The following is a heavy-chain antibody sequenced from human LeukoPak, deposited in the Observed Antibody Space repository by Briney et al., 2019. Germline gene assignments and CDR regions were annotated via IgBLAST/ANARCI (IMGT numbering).Heavy chain of an antibody. CDR3: ARAEPYDSSGYYYGY. CDR2: ISAYNGNT. D-gene: IGHD3-22*01. Sequence: GASVKVSCKASGYTFTSYGISWVRQAPGQGLEWMGWISAYNGNTNYAQKLQGRVTITADKSTSTAYMELSSLRSEDTAVYYCARAEPYDSSGYYYGYWGQGTLVTVSS. J-gene: IGHJ4*02. CDR1: GYTFTSYG. V-gene: IGHV1-18*01.